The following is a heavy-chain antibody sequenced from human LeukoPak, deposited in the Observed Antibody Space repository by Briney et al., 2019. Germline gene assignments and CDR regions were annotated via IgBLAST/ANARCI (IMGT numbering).Heavy chain of an antibody. Sequence: SSETLSLTCTVSGGSISSYYWSWIRQPPGKGLEWIGYIYTSGSTNYNPSLKSRVTISVDTSKNQFSLKLSSVTAADTAVYYCARQSWEDYFDYWGQGTLVTVSS. CDR1: GGSISSYY. D-gene: IGHD1-26*01. CDR2: IYTSGST. J-gene: IGHJ4*02. CDR3: ARQSWEDYFDY. V-gene: IGHV4-4*09.